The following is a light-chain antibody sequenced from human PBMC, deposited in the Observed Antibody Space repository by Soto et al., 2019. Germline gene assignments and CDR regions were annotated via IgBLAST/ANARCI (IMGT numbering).Light chain of an antibody. CDR1: QSLLHSNGVNY. V-gene: IGKV2-28*01. CDR2: LGS. Sequence: DIVMTQSPLSLPVTPGESASISCRSSQSLLHSNGVNYLDWYLQKPGQSPQLLIYLGSNRASGVPDRCSGSGSGTDFTLKISRVEAEDVGVYYCMQALQTPMYTFGQGTRLEIK. J-gene: IGKJ5*01. CDR3: MQALQTPMYT.